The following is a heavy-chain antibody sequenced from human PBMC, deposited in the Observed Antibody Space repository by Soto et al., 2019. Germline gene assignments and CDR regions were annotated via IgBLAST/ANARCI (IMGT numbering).Heavy chain of an antibody. D-gene: IGHD1-20*01. CDR2: INPNSGGT. V-gene: IGHV1-2*02. Sequence: QVQLVQSGAEVKKPGASVKVSCKASGYTLTGYYMHWVRQAPGEGLEWMGWINPNSGGTHYAQKFQGRVTMTRDTSIRTAYMELSGLRSDDTAVYYCARGGVSNNLRYSYGMDVWGQGTTVIVSS. CDR3: ARGGVSNNLRYSYGMDV. CDR1: GYTLTGYY. J-gene: IGHJ6*02.